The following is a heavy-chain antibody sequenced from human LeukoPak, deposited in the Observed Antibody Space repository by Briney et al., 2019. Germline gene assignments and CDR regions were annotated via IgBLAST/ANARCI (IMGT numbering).Heavy chain of an antibody. CDR2: INRSGST. V-gene: IGHV4-34*01. D-gene: IGHD4-17*01. CDR3: ARSYGDYVYYGMDV. J-gene: IGHJ6*04. CDR1: GGSFSGYY. Sequence: SETLSLTCAVYGGSFSGYYWSWIRQPPGKGLEWLGEINRSGSTNYNPSLKSRVTISVDTSKNQFSLKLSSVTAADTAVYYCARSYGDYVYYGMDVWGKGTTVTVSS.